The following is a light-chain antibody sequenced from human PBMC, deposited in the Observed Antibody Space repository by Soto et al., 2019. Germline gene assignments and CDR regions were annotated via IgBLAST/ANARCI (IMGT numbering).Light chain of an antibody. CDR3: HQYGSSSIT. CDR2: GAS. J-gene: IGKJ5*01. V-gene: IGKV3-20*01. CDR1: QSVTSRY. Sequence: EIVLTQSPGTLSLSPGERATLSCRASQSVTSRYLGWYQQKPGQAPRLLIYGASSRATGIPDRFIGSGSGTDFTLTISRLEPEDFAVYYCHQYGSSSITFGQGTRLEIK.